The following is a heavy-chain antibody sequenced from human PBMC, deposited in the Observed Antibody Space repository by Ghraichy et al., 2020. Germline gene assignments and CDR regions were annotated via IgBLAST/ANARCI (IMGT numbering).Heavy chain of an antibody. V-gene: IGHV4-59*08. J-gene: IGHJ4*02. CDR2: IYNNRHT. D-gene: IGHD5-12*01. Sequence: SQTLSLTCTVSGGSISTYYWSWIRQPPGKGLEWIGYIYNNRHTNYNPSLKSRVTISVGTSKNQFSLRLTFVTAADTAVYYCARHESGYVHFDQWGQGTLVTVSS. CDR3: ARHESGYVHFDQ. CDR1: GGSISTYY.